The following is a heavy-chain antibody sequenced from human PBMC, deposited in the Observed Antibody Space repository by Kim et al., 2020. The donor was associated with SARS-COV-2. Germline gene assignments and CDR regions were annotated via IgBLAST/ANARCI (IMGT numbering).Heavy chain of an antibody. Sequence: SETLSLTCTVSGGSISSYYWSWIRRPPGKGLEWIGYIYYSGSTNYNPSLKSRVTISVDTSKNQFSLKLSSVTAADTAVYYCASGTRLWYFDLWGRGTLVTVSS. V-gene: IGHV4-59*13. CDR2: IYYSGST. CDR1: GGSISSYY. J-gene: IGHJ2*01. CDR3: ASGTRLWYFDL.